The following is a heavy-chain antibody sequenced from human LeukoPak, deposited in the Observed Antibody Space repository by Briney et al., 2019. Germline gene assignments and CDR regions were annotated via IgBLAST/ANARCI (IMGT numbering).Heavy chain of an antibody. CDR2: IYYSGST. V-gene: IGHV4-59*12. CDR3: ARSHADSSGYYYYMDV. J-gene: IGHJ6*03. CDR1: GGSISSYY. D-gene: IGHD3-22*01. Sequence: SETLSLTCTVSGGSISSYYWSWIRQPPGKGLEWIGYIYYSGSTNYNPSLKSRVTISVDTSKNQFSLKLSSVTAADTAVYYCARSHADSSGYYYYMDVWGKGTTVTISS.